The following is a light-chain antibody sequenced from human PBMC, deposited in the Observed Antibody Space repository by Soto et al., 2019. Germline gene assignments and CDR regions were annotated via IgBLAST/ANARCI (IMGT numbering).Light chain of an antibody. CDR3: GAWDNGLSAYV. CDR1: GSNIGNNF. V-gene: IGLV1-51*01. Sequence: QSVLTQPPSVSAAPGQTVTISCSGSGSNIGNNFVSWYQQFPGTAPKLLIYDNNKRPSGIPDRFSGSKSGTSATLGITGLQTGDEADYYCGAWDNGLSAYVFGPGTKVTVL. J-gene: IGLJ1*01. CDR2: DNN.